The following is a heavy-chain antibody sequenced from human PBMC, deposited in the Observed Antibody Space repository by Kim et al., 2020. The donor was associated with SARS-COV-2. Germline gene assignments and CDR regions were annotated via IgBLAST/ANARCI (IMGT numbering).Heavy chain of an antibody. Sequence: GGSLRLSCLASGFTFSSHGMIWVRQAPGRGLEWVSTIKVRSEHTYYADSVKGRFTISRDDSKNTVFLQMNALRADDTAKYYCVVYYGSASFGDYWGLGTQVTVSS. CDR3: VVYYGSASFGDY. D-gene: IGHD3-10*01. V-gene: IGHV3-23*01. CDR1: GFTFSSHG. J-gene: IGHJ4*02. CDR2: IKVRSEHT.